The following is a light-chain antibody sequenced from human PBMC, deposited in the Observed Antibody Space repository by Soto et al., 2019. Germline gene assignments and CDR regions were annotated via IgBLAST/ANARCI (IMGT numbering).Light chain of an antibody. V-gene: IGKV3-11*01. CDR1: QRLSTY. CDR3: QQRTNWPRFT. CDR2: NAS. Sequence: EIVLTQSPATLCLSPGERATLSCTASQRLSTYFAWYQQRPPHPPRLLIYNASTRAPGIPPRFSGTGSGTAFTLPITSLQPEDFASYYCQQRTNWPRFTFGPGTKVDIK. J-gene: IGKJ3*01.